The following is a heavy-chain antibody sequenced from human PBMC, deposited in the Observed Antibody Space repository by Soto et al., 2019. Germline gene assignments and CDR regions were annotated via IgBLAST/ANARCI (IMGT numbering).Heavy chain of an antibody. J-gene: IGHJ4*02. CDR2: ISYLDGTNK. D-gene: IGHD4-17*01. V-gene: IGHV3-30*01. Sequence: QVQLVESGGGVVQPGKSLTLSCAGSGFTFSNFAIHWVRQAPGKGLEWVAVISYLDGTNKYYADSVKGRFTISRDNSKSTVYLQMNSLRPEDTAIYYCARDPRNTMTTSALFVWGQGTLVTVSS. CDR1: GFTFSNFA. CDR3: ARDPRNTMTTSALFV.